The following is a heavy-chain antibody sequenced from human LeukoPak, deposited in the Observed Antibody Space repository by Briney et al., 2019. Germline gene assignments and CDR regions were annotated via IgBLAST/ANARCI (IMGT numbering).Heavy chain of an antibody. J-gene: IGHJ4*02. CDR3: ARGGSFVEY. V-gene: IGHV3-48*03. Sequence: GGSLRLSCAASGFTFSNYEMHWDRRAPGKGLEWVPYISSGGSTVYYADSVKGRFTVSRDNAKNSLYLQMSSLRAEDTAVYYCARGGSFVEYWGQGTLVSVSS. CDR1: GFTFSNYE. CDR2: ISSGGSTV. D-gene: IGHD3-10*01.